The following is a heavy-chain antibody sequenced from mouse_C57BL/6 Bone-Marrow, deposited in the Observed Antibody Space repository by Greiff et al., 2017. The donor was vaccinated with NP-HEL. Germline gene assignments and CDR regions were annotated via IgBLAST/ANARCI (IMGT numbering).Heavy chain of an antibody. D-gene: IGHD1-1*02. CDR2: INPNNGGT. J-gene: IGHJ3*01. V-gene: IGHV1-26*01. Sequence: VQLQQSGPELVKPGASVKISCKASGYTFTDYYMNWVKQSHGKSLEWIGDINPNNGGTSYNQKFKGKATLTVDKSSSTAYMELRSLTSEDSAVYYCARALWIGFAYWGQGTLVTVSA. CDR1: GYTFTDYY. CDR3: ARALWIGFAY.